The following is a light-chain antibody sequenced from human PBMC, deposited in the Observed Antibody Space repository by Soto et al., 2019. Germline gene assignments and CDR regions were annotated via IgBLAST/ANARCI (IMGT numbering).Light chain of an antibody. CDR3: CSYAGTYPVV. Sequence: QSALTQPRSVSGSPGQSVTISCTGTSSDVGDYNYVSWYQQHPGKAPKFIIYEVSKRPSGVPDRFSGSKSGNTASLTISGLQAEDEADYYCCSYAGTYPVVFGGGTKVTVL. CDR2: EVS. J-gene: IGLJ2*01. V-gene: IGLV2-11*01. CDR1: SSDVGDYNY.